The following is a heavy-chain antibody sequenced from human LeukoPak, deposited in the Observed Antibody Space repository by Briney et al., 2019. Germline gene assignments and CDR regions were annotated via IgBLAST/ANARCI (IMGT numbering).Heavy chain of an antibody. Sequence: GGSLRLSCAASGFTFTNYALHWVRQTPVKGLEWITLISSDGNNNVYADSVKGRFTISRDNSRNTLYLQMNSLRAEDTAVYYCTKEASQSYGRTWGQGTLVTVSS. CDR1: GFTFTNYA. D-gene: IGHD4-23*01. CDR3: TKEASQSYGRT. CDR2: ISSDGNNN. J-gene: IGHJ4*02. V-gene: IGHV3-30*18.